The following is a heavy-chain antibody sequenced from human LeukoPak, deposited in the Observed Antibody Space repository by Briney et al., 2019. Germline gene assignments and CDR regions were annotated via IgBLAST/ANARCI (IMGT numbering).Heavy chain of an antibody. Sequence: SETLSLTCTVSGGSISSSSYYWAWIRQPPGKGLEWIGSIYYSGSTYYNPSLKSRVTISVDTSKNQFSLKLSSVTAADTAVYYCARSGTVTTWNYWGQGTLVTVSS. V-gene: IGHV4-39*07. CDR3: ARSGTVTTWNY. D-gene: IGHD4-17*01. CDR2: IYYSGST. J-gene: IGHJ4*02. CDR1: GGSISSSSYY.